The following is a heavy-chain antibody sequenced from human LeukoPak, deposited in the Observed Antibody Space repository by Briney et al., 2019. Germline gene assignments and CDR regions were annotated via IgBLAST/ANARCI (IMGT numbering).Heavy chain of an antibody. V-gene: IGHV3-21*01. D-gene: IGHD2-2*01. Sequence: GGPLRLSCAASGFTFGSYSMNWVRQAPGKGLEWVSSISSSSTYIYYADSVKGRFTISRDNAKNSLYLQMNSLRAEDTAVYYCARDLQHCSSTSCYASYFDYWGQGTLVTVSS. CDR1: GFTFGSYS. CDR3: ARDLQHCSSTSCYASYFDY. CDR2: ISSSSTYI. J-gene: IGHJ4*02.